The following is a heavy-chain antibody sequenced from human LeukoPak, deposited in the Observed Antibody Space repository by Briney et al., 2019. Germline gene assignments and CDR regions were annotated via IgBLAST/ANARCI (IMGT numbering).Heavy chain of an antibody. CDR2: ISASGGST. CDR3: ARNAYGGDIFDY. Sequence: PGGSPRLSCAASGFTFSTYAMSWVRQAPGMGLEWVSGISASGGSTFYADSVKGRFTIFRDNSKNTLYLQMNSLRAEDTAVYYCARNAYGGDIFDYWGQGTLVTVSS. V-gene: IGHV3-23*01. D-gene: IGHD4/OR15-4a*01. CDR1: GFTFSTYA. J-gene: IGHJ4*02.